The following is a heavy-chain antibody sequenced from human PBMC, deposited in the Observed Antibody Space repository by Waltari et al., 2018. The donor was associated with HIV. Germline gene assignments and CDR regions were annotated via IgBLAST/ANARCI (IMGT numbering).Heavy chain of an antibody. J-gene: IGHJ5*02. CDR3: ARGESGKKWLSPYNWFDP. Sequence: QGLLAQSPADVRNRGAAPQVFCTASGHNFRGYYQHWVRQAPGQGLELMGWINPNNGGTNSAQKIHDRLTMTTDTSVNTAYLDLGRLTSDDTAVYYCARGESGKKWLSPYNWFDPWGQGTLVTVSS. D-gene: IGHD6-19*01. V-gene: IGHV1-2*02. CDR2: INPNNGGT. CDR1: GHNFRGYY.